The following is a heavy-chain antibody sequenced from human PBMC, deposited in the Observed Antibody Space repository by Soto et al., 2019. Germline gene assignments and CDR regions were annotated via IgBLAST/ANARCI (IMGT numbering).Heavy chain of an antibody. J-gene: IGHJ6*02. CDR2: ISYDGSNK. CDR1: GFTFSSYA. Sequence: GGSLRLSCAASGFTFSSYAMHWVRQAPGKGLEWVAVISYDGSNKYYADSVKGRFTISRDNSKNTLYLQMNSLRAEDTAVYYCARDGIPSTVTVYYYYYGMDVWGQGTTVTVSS. D-gene: IGHD4-4*01. CDR3: ARDGIPSTVTVYYYYYGMDV. V-gene: IGHV3-30-3*01.